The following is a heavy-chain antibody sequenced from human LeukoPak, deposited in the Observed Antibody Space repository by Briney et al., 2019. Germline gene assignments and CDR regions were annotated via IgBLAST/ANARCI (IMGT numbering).Heavy chain of an antibody. Sequence: GESLRISCKGSGYSFTSYWISWVRQMPGKGLEWMGRIDPSDSYTNYSPSFQGHVTISADKYISTAYLQWSSLKASDTAMYYCARTYSSSWYWFDPWGQGTLVTVSS. J-gene: IGHJ5*02. D-gene: IGHD6-13*01. CDR2: IDPSDSYT. V-gene: IGHV5-10-1*01. CDR3: ARTYSSSWYWFDP. CDR1: GYSFTSYW.